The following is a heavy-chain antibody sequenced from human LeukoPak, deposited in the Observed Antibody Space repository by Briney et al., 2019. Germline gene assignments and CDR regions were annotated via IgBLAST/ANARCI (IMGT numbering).Heavy chain of an antibody. V-gene: IGHV1-18*01. CDR3: ATALGIYSSGWYCDN. CDR2: ISACNGNT. J-gene: IGHJ4*02. Sequence: GASVKVSCKASGYTFTNYGFGWVRQAPGQGLEWMGWISACNGNTNYAQKFQGRVTLTTDTSTNKAYMELRSLRSDDTAVYYCATALGIYSSGWYCDNWGQGTLVTVSS. D-gene: IGHD6-19*01. CDR1: GYTFTNYG.